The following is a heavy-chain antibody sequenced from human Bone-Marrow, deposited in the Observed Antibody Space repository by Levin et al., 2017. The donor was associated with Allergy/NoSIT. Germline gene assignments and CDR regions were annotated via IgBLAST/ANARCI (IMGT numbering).Heavy chain of an antibody. D-gene: IGHD2/OR15-2a*01. CDR2: IGGNGGST. CDR3: AKHHSNSPRYDMDV. J-gene: IGHJ6*02. V-gene: IGHV3-23*01. Sequence: GESLKISCAASGFTFSNYAMSWVRQAPGKGLEWVSGIGGNGGSTFYTDSVRGRFTISRDNSKDTLSLQMNSLRPEDTAVYYCAKHHSNSPRYDMDVWGQGTKVTVSS. CDR1: GFTFSNYA.